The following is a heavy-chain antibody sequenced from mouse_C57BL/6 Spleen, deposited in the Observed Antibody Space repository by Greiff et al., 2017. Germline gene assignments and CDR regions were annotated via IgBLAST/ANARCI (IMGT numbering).Heavy chain of an antibody. D-gene: IGHD2-1*01. CDR2: INPNTGGT. CDR1: GYTFTDYN. J-gene: IGHJ4*01. V-gene: IGHV1-18*01. CDR3: ARRGNRYAMDY. Sequence: EVQLQQSGPELVKPGASVKIPCKASGYTFTDYNMAWVKQSPGKSLEWIGDINPNTGGTIYNQKFKGKATLTVDKSSSTAYMELRSLTSEDTAVYYCARRGNRYAMDYWGQGTSVTVSA.